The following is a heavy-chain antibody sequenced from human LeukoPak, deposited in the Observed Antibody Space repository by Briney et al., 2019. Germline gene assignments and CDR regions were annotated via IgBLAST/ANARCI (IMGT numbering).Heavy chain of an antibody. D-gene: IGHD3-3*01. CDR1: GGSIGRFY. V-gene: IGHV4-59*01. J-gene: IGHJ3*01. CDR3: ARYDYYDFWSEQYPRNGFDL. Sequence: SETLSLTCAVSGGSIGRFYWTWIRQFPGKRLEWIGYIFYTGVTNYNPSLARRVTISINTSRNQFSLNLTSVTTADTAIYYCARYDYYDFWSEQYPRNGFDLWGRGTVVTVSA. CDR2: IFYTGVT.